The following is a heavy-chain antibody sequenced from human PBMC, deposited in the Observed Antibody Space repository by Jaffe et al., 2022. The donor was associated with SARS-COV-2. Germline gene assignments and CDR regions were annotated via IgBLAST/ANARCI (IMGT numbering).Heavy chain of an antibody. V-gene: IGHV3-48*03. CDR2: ISSSGSTI. J-gene: IGHJ6*02. CDR1: GFTFSSYE. Sequence: EVQLVESGGGLVQPGGSLRLSCAASGFTFSSYEMNWVRQAPGKGLEWVSYISSSGSTIYYADSVKGRFTISRDNAKNSLYLQMNSLRAEDTAVYYCAREGGGVVTFYYYYGMDVWGQGTTVTVSS. CDR3: AREGGGVVTFYYYYGMDV. D-gene: IGHD3-16*01.